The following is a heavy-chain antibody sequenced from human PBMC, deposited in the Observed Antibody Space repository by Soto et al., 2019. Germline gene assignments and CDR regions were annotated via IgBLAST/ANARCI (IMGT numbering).Heavy chain of an antibody. V-gene: IGHV3-11*01. CDR1: GFTFGDYY. CDR3: AREPGTTNAFDI. J-gene: IGHJ3*02. Sequence: GGSLRLSFAASGFTFGDYYMSWIRQAPGNRLEWVSYISSSGSPIYYAASAKGKFNISRDNAKNSLYLQMNSLRAEDTAVYYCAREPGTTNAFDIWGQGTMVTVSS. D-gene: IGHD1-1*01. CDR2: ISSSGSPI.